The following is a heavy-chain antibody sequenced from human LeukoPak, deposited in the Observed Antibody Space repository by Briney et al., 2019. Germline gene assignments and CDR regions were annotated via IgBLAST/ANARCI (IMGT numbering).Heavy chain of an antibody. V-gene: IGHV3-48*01. CDR1: GFTFSRYS. Sequence: GGSLRLSCAASGFTFSRYSMNWVRQAPGKGLEWVTHITGSSSSVYYADSVKGRFTISRDNAKNSLHLQMNSLRAEDTAVYYCVRDNNWNTYYMGVWGKGTTVTVSS. CDR2: ITGSSSSV. D-gene: IGHD1/OR15-1a*01. CDR3: VRDNNWNTYYMGV. J-gene: IGHJ6*03.